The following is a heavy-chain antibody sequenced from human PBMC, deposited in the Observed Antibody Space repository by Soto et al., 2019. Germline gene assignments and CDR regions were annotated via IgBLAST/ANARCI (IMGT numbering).Heavy chain of an antibody. J-gene: IGHJ5*02. V-gene: IGHV3-21*01. CDR1: GFTFSSYS. Sequence: PGGSLRLSCGASGFTFSSYSMNWVRQAPGKGLEWVSSISSSSSYIYYADSVKGRFTISRDNAKNSLYLQMNSLRAEDTAVYYCARHPHALPTGTTWFDPWGQGTLVTVSS. CDR3: ARHPHALPTGTTWFDP. CDR2: ISSSSSYI. D-gene: IGHD1-7*01.